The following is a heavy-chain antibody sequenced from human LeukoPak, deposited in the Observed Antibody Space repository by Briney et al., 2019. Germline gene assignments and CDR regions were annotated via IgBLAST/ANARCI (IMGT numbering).Heavy chain of an antibody. CDR2: FDPEDGET. Sequence: GASVKVSCKVSGYTLTELPMHWVRQAPGKGLEWMGGFDPEDGETIYAQKFQGRVTMTEDTSTDTAYMELSSLRSEDTAVYYCATGGFVVGYYYYMDVWGKGTTVTVSS. CDR1: GYTLTELP. CDR3: ATGGFVVGYYYYMDV. J-gene: IGHJ6*03. V-gene: IGHV1-24*01. D-gene: IGHD1-26*01.